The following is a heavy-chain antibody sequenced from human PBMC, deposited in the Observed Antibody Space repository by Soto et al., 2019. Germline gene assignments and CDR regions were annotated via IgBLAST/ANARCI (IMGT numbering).Heavy chain of an antibody. J-gene: IGHJ4*02. Sequence: PSETLSLTCTVSGGSISSYYWSWIRQPPGKGLEWIGYIYYSGSTNYNPSLKSRVTISVDTSKNQFSLKLSSVTAADTAVYYCARGKIIAVAGTVDYWGQGTLVTVSS. D-gene: IGHD6-19*01. CDR1: GGSISSYY. CDR3: ARGKIIAVAGTVDY. CDR2: IYYSGST. V-gene: IGHV4-59*01.